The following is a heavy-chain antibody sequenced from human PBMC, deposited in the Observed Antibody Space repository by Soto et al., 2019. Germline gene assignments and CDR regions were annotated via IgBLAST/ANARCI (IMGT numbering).Heavy chain of an antibody. CDR1: GYTFTTYG. CDR3: ARDREMATIWAFDY. J-gene: IGHJ4*02. CDR2: ISAYNGNT. Sequence: ASVKVSCKASGYTFTTYGISWVRQAPGQGLEWMGWISAYNGNTNYAQKLQGRVTMTTDTSTSTAYMELRSLRSDDTAVYYCARDREMATIWAFDYWGQGTLVTVSS. V-gene: IGHV1-18*01. D-gene: IGHD5-12*01.